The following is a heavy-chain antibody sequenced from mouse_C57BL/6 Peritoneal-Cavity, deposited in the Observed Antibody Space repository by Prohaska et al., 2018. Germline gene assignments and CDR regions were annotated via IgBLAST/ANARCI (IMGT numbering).Heavy chain of an antibody. CDR2: ISNLAYSI. CDR3: ARHGSNYAMDY. Sequence: EVKLVESGGGLVQPGGSLKLSCAASGFPFSDYGMAWVRHAPRKGPEWVSFISNLAYSIYYADTVTGRFTISRENAKNTLYLEMSSLRSEDTAMYYCARHGSNYAMDYWGQGTSVTVSS. J-gene: IGHJ4*01. V-gene: IGHV5-15*01. CDR1: GFPFSDYG.